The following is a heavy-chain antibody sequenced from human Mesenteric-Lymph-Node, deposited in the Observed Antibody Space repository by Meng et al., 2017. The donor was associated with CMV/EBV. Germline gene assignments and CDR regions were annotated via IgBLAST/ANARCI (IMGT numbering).Heavy chain of an antibody. CDR1: GGPISTNNYY. V-gene: IGHV4-39*07. CDR2: IYSSGST. CDR3: ARDPTTYYYYGLDV. D-gene: IGHD1-14*01. J-gene: IGHJ6*02. Sequence: GSLRLSCTVSGGPISTNNYYWGWIRQPPGKGLEWIGSIYSSGSTYYNPSLKSRVTISVDTSKTHFSLKLHSVTAADTAVYYCARDPTTYYYYGLDVWGQGTTVTVSS.